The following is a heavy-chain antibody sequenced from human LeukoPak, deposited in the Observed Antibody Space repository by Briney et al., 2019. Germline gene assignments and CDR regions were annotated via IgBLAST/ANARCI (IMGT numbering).Heavy chain of an antibody. V-gene: IGHV3-53*01. CDR2: LYSGETT. CDR3: ARLGSYYDMDV. CDR1: GFTVSSKY. D-gene: IGHD3-10*01. J-gene: IGHJ6*02. Sequence: QPGGSLRLSCAASGFTVSSKYMSWVRQAPGKGLEWVSLLYSGETTYYADSVKGRFTISRDNSKNTLYLQMNSLRAEDTAVYYCARLGSYYDMDVWGPGTTVTVSS.